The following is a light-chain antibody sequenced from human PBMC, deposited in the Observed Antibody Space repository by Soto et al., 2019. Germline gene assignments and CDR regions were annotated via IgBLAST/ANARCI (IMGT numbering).Light chain of an antibody. CDR1: QSVSSSY. J-gene: IGKJ4*01. CDR2: GSS. Sequence: EIVLTQSPGTLSLSPGERATLSCRASQSVSSSYLAWYQQKPGQAPRLLIYGSSSRAIGIPDRFSRSGSGKDFTLTISRLEPEDFAVYYCQQYGSSSLTFGGGTKVEIK. CDR3: QQYGSSSLT. V-gene: IGKV3-20*01.